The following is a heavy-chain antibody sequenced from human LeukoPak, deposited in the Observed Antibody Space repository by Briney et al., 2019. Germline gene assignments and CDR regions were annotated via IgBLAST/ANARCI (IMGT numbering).Heavy chain of an antibody. J-gene: IGHJ4*02. CDR2: LSGNSAEV. D-gene: IGHD6-19*01. CDR3: ARGGSGWFGRTDY. V-gene: IGHV3-23*01. Sequence: PGGSLRLSCAASGFTFSSYSMTWVRQAPGTGLQWISTLSGNSAEVFYAESVKGRFTISRDNSMNTLYLEMNNLRADDTALYYCARGGSGWFGRTDYWGQGTLVTVSS. CDR1: GFTFSSYS.